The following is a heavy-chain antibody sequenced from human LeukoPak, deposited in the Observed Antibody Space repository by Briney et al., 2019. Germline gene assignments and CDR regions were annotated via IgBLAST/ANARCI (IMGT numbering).Heavy chain of an antibody. D-gene: IGHD4-17*01. J-gene: IGHJ4*02. V-gene: IGHV3-48*03. CDR3: SRDLGMTDGDYVSYFDY. Sequence: GGSLRLSCAASGFTFSRYELNWVRQAPGKGLEWVSYISSSGSIIYYADSVKGRFTISRDNANNSLYLQMNSLRAEDTALYYCSRDLGMTDGDYVSYFDYWGQGTLVTVSS. CDR2: ISSSGSII. CDR1: GFTFSRYE.